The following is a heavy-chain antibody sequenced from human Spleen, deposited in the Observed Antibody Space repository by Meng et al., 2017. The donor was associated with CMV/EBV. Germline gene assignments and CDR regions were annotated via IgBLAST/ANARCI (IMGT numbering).Heavy chain of an antibody. CDR3: ARVLAVASRAGMDV. J-gene: IGHJ6*02. CDR2: IKWNGGST. Sequence: GESLKISCAASGFTFDDYDMSWVRQAPGKGLEWVSGIKWNGGSTGYADSVRGRFTISRDNAKNSLYLQMNSLRAEDTAVYYCARVLAVASRAGMDVWGQGTTVTVSS. V-gene: IGHV3-20*04. CDR1: GFTFDDYD. D-gene: IGHD6-19*01.